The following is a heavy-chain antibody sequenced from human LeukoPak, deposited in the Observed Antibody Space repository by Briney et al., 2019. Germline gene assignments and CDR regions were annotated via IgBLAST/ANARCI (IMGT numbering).Heavy chain of an antibody. CDR2: IKQDESEK. CDR1: GFTFSNAW. CDR3: ATIGAVRFQY. V-gene: IGHV3-7*01. J-gene: IGHJ4*02. Sequence: GGSLRLSCAASGFTFSNAWMSWVRQAPGKGLEWVANIKQDESEKYYLGSVKGRFTISRDNTKNSLYLEMSSLRAEDTAVYYCATIGAVRFQYWGQGTLVAVSS. D-gene: IGHD3-10*01.